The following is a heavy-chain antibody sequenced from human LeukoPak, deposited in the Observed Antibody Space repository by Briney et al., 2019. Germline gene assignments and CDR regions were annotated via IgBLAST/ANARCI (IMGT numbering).Heavy chain of an antibody. CDR1: GFTFDYYG. J-gene: IGHJ6*03. CDR3: ARDGWHHNMDV. CDR2: INWNGGST. Sequence: RPGGSLRLSCAASGFTFDYYGMSWVRQAPGKWLEWVSGINWNGGSTGYADSVKGRFTISRDNAKNSLYLQMNSLRAEDTALYYCARDGWHHNMDVWGKGTTVTVSS. D-gene: IGHD5-24*01. V-gene: IGHV3-20*04.